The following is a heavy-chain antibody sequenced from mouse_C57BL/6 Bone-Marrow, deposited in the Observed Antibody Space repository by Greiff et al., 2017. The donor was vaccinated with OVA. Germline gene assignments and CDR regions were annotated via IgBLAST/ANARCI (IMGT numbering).Heavy chain of an antibody. Sequence: VQLQQPGTELVKPGASVKLSCKASGYTFTSYWMHWVKQRPGQGLEWIGNINPSNGGTNYNEKFKSKATLTVDKSSSTAYMQLSIRTSEDSAVYYCARRGSGSSDAMDYWGQGTSVTVSS. CDR1: GYTFTSYW. V-gene: IGHV1-53*01. J-gene: IGHJ4*01. CDR3: ARRGSGSSDAMDY. D-gene: IGHD1-1*01. CDR2: INPSNGGT.